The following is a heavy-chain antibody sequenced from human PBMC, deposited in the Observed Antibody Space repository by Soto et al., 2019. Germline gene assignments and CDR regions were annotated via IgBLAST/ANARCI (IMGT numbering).Heavy chain of an antibody. CDR3: AKKGESGALGYCTNGVCPIDF. Sequence: EVQLLESGGGLVQPRGSLRLSCAASGFTFSSYAMSWVRQAPGKGLEWVSVISGGGGSTYYADSVKGRFTISRDNSKNTLYLQMNSLRAEDTAVYYCAKKGESGALGYCTNGVCPIDFWSQGTLVTVSS. J-gene: IGHJ4*02. CDR2: ISGGGGST. V-gene: IGHV3-23*01. D-gene: IGHD2-8*01. CDR1: GFTFSSYA.